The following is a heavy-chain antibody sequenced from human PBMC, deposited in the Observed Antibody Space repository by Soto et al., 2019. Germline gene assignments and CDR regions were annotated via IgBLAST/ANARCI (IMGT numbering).Heavy chain of an antibody. CDR2: IYPGDSDT. CDR3: ARQTLGTVTTPYYYYGMDA. J-gene: IGHJ6*02. V-gene: IGHV5-51*01. D-gene: IGHD4-17*01. CDR1: GYSFTSYW. Sequence: PGESLKISCKGSGYSFTSYWIGWVRQMPGKGLEWMGIIYPGDSDTRYSPSFQGQVTISADKSISTAYLQWSSLKASDTAMYYCARQTLGTVTTPYYYYGMDAWGQGTTVTVSS.